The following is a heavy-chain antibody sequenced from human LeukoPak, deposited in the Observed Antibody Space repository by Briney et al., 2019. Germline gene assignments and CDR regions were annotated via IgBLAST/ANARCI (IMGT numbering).Heavy chain of an antibody. J-gene: IGHJ4*02. V-gene: IGHV4-30-4*01. D-gene: IGHD3-10*01. CDR2: MYYSGST. CDR3: ARALYGSVTLDY. CDR1: GGSISSGDYY. Sequence: SETLSLTCTVSGGSISSGDYYWSWIRQPPGKGLEWIGYMYYSGSTYYNPSLKSRVTISVDTSKNQFSLKLSSVTAADTAVYYCARALYGSVTLDYWGQGTLVTVSS.